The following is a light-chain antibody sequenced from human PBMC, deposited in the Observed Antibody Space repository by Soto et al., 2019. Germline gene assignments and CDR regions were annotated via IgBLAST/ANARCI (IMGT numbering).Light chain of an antibody. Sequence: EIVLTQSPATLSLSPGERAARSCRASQSVSSYLAWYQQKPGQAPRLLIYDASKRAPGIPARFTGSGSGTDFTITISSPEPEDFAVYFCQQRRNWPPTFGGGTKVEI. J-gene: IGKJ4*01. CDR3: QQRRNWPPT. CDR1: QSVSSY. CDR2: DAS. V-gene: IGKV3-11*01.